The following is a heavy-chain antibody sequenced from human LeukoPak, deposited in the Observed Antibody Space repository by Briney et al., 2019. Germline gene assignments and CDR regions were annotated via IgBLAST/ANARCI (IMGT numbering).Heavy chain of an antibody. CDR2: IYSGGST. Sequence: GGSLRLSCAASGFTVSSNYMSWVRQAPGKGLEWVSVIYSGGSTYYADSVKGRFTISRDNSKNTLYLQMNSLRAEDTAVYYCALDYYGSGTLDYWGQGTLVTVSS. CDR1: GFTVSSNY. D-gene: IGHD3-10*01. J-gene: IGHJ4*02. CDR3: ALDYYGSGTLDY. V-gene: IGHV3-53*01.